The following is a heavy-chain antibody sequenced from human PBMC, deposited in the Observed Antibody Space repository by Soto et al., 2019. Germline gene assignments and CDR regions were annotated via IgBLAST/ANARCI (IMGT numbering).Heavy chain of an antibody. Sequence: QVQLVQSGAEVKKPGASVKVSCKASGYTFTSYGISWVRQAPGQGLEWMGWISAYNGNTNYAQKLQGRVTMTTDTPTRTAYGELRSWGSTDPAVYYGAREGGGRGYSYKVQTYFYYWGQGTLVTVSP. V-gene: IGHV1-18*01. D-gene: IGHD5-18*01. CDR1: GYTFTSYG. CDR2: ISAYNGNT. CDR3: AREGGGRGYSYKVQTYFYY. J-gene: IGHJ4*02.